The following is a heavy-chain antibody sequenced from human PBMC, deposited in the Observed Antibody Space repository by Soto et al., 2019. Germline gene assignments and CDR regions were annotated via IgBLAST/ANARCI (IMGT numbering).Heavy chain of an antibody. CDR2: ISYDGSKK. J-gene: IGHJ6*02. CDR1: GFIFSDYY. Sequence: QVQLVESGGGVVQPGRSLRLSCAASGFIFSDYYMHWVRQAPGKGLEWVAVISYDGSKKYYADSVKGRFAISRDNSKNTLYLQMNSLRPDDTAVNYCARSSYDDVLTGWSMDVWGQGTMVTVSS. D-gene: IGHD3-9*01. CDR3: ARSSYDDVLTGWSMDV. V-gene: IGHV3-30*09.